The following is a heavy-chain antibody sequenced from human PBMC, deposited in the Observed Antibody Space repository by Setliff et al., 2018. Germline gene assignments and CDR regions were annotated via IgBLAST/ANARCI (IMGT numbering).Heavy chain of an antibody. CDR2: INHRGST. J-gene: IGHJ4*02. CDR3: ARGRNIAARLLDS. CDR1: GGSFSDYY. V-gene: IGHV4-34*01. Sequence: SETLSLTCGASGGSFSDYYWTWIRQPPGKGLEWVGEINHRGSTTYNPSLKSRVTISVDTSKDQFSLKVISMTAADTAVYYCARGRNIAARLLDSWGQGTLVTVSS. D-gene: IGHD6-6*01.